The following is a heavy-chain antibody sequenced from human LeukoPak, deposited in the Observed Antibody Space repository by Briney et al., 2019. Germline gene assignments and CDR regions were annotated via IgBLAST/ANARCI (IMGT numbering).Heavy chain of an antibody. CDR3: ARERSYYDSSGYY. J-gene: IGHJ4*02. CDR2: ISSSGSTI. Sequence: GGSLRLSCAASGFTFSDYYMSWLRQAPGKGLEWVSYISSSGSTIYYADSVKGRFTISRDNAKNSLYLQMNSLRAEDTAVYYCARERSYYDSSGYYWGQGTLVTVSS. D-gene: IGHD3-22*01. V-gene: IGHV3-11*04. CDR1: GFTFSDYY.